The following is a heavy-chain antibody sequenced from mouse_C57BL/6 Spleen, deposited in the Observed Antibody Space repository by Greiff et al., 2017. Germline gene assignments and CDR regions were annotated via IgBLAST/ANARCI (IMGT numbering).Heavy chain of an antibody. V-gene: IGHV1-53*01. Sequence: QVPLQQPGTELVKPGASVKLSCKASGYTFTSYWMHWVKQRPGQGLEWIGNINPSNGGTNYNEKFKSKATLTVDKSSSTAYMQLNSLTSEYSAVYYCARSGYYGSSYWYFDVWGTGTTVTVSS. CDR2: INPSNGGT. D-gene: IGHD1-1*01. CDR3: ARSGYYGSSYWYFDV. CDR1: GYTFTSYW. J-gene: IGHJ1*03.